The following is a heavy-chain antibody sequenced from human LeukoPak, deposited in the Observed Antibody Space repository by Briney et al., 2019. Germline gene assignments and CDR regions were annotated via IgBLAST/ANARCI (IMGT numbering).Heavy chain of an antibody. V-gene: IGHV3-23*01. CDR2: ISAST. CDR3: PRRLYSTGWYTLDY. CDR1: GFTFSSYA. J-gene: IGHJ4*02. D-gene: IGHD6-19*01. Sequence: PGGSLRLSCTASGFTFSSYAMNWVRQAPGKGLEWVSGISASTYYADSVKGRFTISRDNSKSTLYLQMNSLRAEDTAVYYCPRRLYSTGWYTLDYWGQGTLVTVSS.